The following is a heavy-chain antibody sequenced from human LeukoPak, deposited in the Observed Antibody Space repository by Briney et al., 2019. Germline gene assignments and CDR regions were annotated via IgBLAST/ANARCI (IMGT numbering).Heavy chain of an antibody. D-gene: IGHD2-2*01. J-gene: IGHJ5*02. Sequence: ASVKVSCKASGYTFTSYEINWVRQATGQGLEWMGWMSPNSDSTGYAQKFQGRVTMTRDTSISTAYMELNSLRFEDTAVYYCARGGFPAATWGQGTLVTVSS. CDR3: ARGGFPAAT. CDR1: GYTFTSYE. V-gene: IGHV1-8*01. CDR2: MSPNSDST.